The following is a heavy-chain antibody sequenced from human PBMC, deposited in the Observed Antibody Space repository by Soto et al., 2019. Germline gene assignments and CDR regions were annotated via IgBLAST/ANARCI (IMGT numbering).Heavy chain of an antibody. V-gene: IGHV1-18*04. Sequence: GASVKVSCKACGFSVPTYGITLVRQAPGQGLEWMGWITAFNGNTHYAQNLQGRVTMTTDTSTSTAYMELWRLTSDDTAVYYCARGNSYGSFWYFDLWGRGTLVTVSS. CDR2: ITAFNGNT. CDR1: GFSVPTYG. J-gene: IGHJ2*01. D-gene: IGHD5-18*01. CDR3: ARGNSYGSFWYFDL.